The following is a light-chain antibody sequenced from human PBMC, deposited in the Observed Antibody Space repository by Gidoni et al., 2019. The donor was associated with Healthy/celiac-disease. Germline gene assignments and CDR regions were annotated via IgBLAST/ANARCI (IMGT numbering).Light chain of an antibody. CDR1: QSISSW. V-gene: IGKV1-5*03. CDR3: QQYNSYWT. CDR2: KAS. J-gene: IGKJ2*01. Sequence: DIQMTQSPSTLSASVGDRVTITCRASQSISSWLAWYQQKPGKASKLLIYKASSLESGVPSRFSGSGSGTEFTLTISSLQPDDFATYYCQQYNSYWTFGQGTKLEIK.